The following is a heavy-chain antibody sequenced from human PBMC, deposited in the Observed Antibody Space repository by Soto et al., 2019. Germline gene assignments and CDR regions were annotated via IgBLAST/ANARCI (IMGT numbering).Heavy chain of an antibody. CDR1: GYIFVDYG. D-gene: IGHD3-22*01. V-gene: IGHV1-18*04. CDR2: IGAYPTHT. J-gene: IGHJ5*02. Sequence: QMVQSGAEIKEPGASVKASCKTSGYIFVDYGIDWVRQSPGQALQWMGWIGAYPTHTKYTPQFPGSVTITSDTSARTVYMELRSLRSDDTATYSCVIHDNTLSLTPWR. CDR3: VIHDNTLSLTP.